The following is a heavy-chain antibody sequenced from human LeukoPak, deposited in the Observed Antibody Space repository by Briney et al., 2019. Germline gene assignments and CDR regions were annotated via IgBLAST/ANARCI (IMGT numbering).Heavy chain of an antibody. CDR1: GGSFRSYY. CDR3: ARGVRGVIQDYYFFYMDV. D-gene: IGHD3-10*02. J-gene: IGHJ6*03. Sequence: SETLSLTCVVYGGSFRSYYWSWIRQPPGKGLEWIGEINRSGSTNYNPSLKSRVTIAVHTSKNQFSLKLSSVTAADTAVYYCARGVRGVIQDYYFFYMDVWGKGTTVTVSS. CDR2: INRSGST. V-gene: IGHV4-34*01.